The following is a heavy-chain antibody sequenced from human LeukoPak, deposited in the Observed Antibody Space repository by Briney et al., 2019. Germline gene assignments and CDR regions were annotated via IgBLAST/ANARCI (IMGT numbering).Heavy chain of an antibody. Sequence: GESLSLSCSASGFTFSDYAMFWVRQAPGKGLEYVSAISSNGGNTYYADSVKGRFTISRDNSKNTLYLQMSSLRAEDTAVYYCVKLPKYTTNWSFDYWGQGTLVTVSS. CDR2: ISSNGGNT. J-gene: IGHJ4*02. CDR1: GFTFSDYA. V-gene: IGHV3-64D*06. D-gene: IGHD6-13*01. CDR3: VKLPKYTTNWSFDY.